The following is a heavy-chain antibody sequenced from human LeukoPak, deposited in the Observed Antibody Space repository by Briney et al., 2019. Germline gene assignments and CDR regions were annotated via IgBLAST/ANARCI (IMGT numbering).Heavy chain of an antibody. D-gene: IGHD2-2*02. V-gene: IGHV4-31*03. CDR2: IYYSGST. CDR3: ARMIGMDCSSTSCYTIDY. Sequence: PSQTLSLTCTVSGGSISSGGYYWSWIRQYPGKGLEWIGYIYYSGSTYYNPSLKSRVTISVDTSKNQFSLKLSSVTAADTAVYYCARMIGMDCSSTSCYTIDYWGQGTLVTVSS. CDR1: GGSISSGGYY. J-gene: IGHJ4*02.